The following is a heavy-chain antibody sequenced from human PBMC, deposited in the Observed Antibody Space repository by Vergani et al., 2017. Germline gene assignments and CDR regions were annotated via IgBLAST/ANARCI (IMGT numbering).Heavy chain of an antibody. CDR3: ATAVAAYGRGASCYDFFEY. V-gene: IGHV3-30*02. Sequence: QVQLVESGGGVVQPGGSLRLSCAASGFTFTNYGMHWVRQAPGKGLEWVAFTRYDGIVEYYGDSVRGRFTISRDNSKNTLYLQMNRLRPEDTAVYYCATAVAAYGRGASCYDFFEYWGQGTLVTVAS. D-gene: IGHD2-15*01. CDR2: TRYDGIVE. J-gene: IGHJ4*02. CDR1: GFTFTNYG.